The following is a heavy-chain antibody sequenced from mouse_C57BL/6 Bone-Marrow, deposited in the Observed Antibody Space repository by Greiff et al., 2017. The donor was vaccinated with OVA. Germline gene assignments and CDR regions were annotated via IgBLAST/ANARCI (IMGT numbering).Heavy chain of an antibody. D-gene: IGHD1-1*01. J-gene: IGHJ3*01. CDR3: TRGDYYGSSYGTWFAY. CDR1: GYTFTDYE. CDR2: IDPETGGT. V-gene: IGHV1-15*01. Sequence: QVQLQQSGAELVRPGASVTLSCKASGYTFTDYEMHWVKQTPVHGLEWIGAIDPETGGTAYNQKFKGKAILTADKSSSTAYMELRSLTSEDSAVYYCTRGDYYGSSYGTWFAYWGQGTLSLSLQ.